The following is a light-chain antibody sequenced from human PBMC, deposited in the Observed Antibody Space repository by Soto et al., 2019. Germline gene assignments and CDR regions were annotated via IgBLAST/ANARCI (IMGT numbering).Light chain of an antibody. CDR2: GAS. CDR1: QSVRTK. Sequence: EVVMTQSPATLSVSPGERATLSCKASQSVRTKLAWYQQKPGQALRLLIYGASSRATGIPARFSGSGSGTEFTLTISSLQSEDFGVYYCQQYDNWPPWTFGQGTKVDIK. V-gene: IGKV3-15*01. CDR3: QQYDNWPPWT. J-gene: IGKJ1*01.